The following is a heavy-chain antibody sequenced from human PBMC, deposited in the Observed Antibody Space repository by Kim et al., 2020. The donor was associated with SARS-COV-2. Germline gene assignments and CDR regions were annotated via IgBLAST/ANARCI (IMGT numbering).Heavy chain of an antibody. CDR2: ISSSSSYI. Sequence: GGSLRLSCAASGFTFSSYSMNWVRQAPGKGLEWVSSISSSSSYIYYADSVKGRFTISRDNAKNSLYLQMNSLRAEDTAVYYCARDSGVGTMVRGVILDYGMVVWCQGPTVTVSS. CDR3: ARDSGVGTMVRGVILDYGMVV. CDR1: GFTFSSYS. V-gene: IGHV3-21*01. D-gene: IGHD3-10*01. J-gene: IGHJ6*02.